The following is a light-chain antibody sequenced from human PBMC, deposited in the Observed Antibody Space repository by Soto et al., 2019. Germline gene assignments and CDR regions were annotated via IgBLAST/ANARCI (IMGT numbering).Light chain of an antibody. CDR1: QSVSSN. Sequence: EIVMTQSPATLSVSPGERATLSCRASQSVSSNLAWYQQKPGQAPRLLTYGASTRATGIPARFSGSGSGTEFTLTISSLQSEDFAVYYCQQYNNWYTFGQGTKLEIK. CDR2: GAS. CDR3: QQYNNWYT. V-gene: IGKV3-15*01. J-gene: IGKJ2*01.